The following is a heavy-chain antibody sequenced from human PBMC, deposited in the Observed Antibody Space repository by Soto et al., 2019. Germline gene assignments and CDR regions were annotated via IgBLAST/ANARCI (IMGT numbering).Heavy chain of an antibody. Sequence: SETLSLTCTVSGGSIISYYCIFIRHPPVKGREWIGYIYYSGSTNYNPSLKSRVTISVDTSKNQFSLKLSSVTAADTAVYYCARGIHYYDSSGYYFWGQGTLVTVSS. CDR1: GGSIISYY. V-gene: IGHV4-59*01. D-gene: IGHD3-22*01. CDR2: IYYSGST. CDR3: ARGIHYYDSSGYYF. J-gene: IGHJ4*02.